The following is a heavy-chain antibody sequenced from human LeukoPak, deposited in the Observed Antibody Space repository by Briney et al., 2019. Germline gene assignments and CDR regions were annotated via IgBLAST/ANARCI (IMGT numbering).Heavy chain of an antibody. D-gene: IGHD1-7*01. CDR1: GFIVSTYA. CDR2: IYYSGST. Sequence: GSLRLSCAASGFIVSTYAMSWVRQAPGKGLEWIGSIYYSGSTYYNPSLKSRVTISVDTSKNQFSLKLSSVTAADTAVYYCARDRPGTTSWYYYYYMDVWGKGTTVTVSS. J-gene: IGHJ6*03. V-gene: IGHV4-39*07. CDR3: ARDRPGTTSWYYYYYMDV.